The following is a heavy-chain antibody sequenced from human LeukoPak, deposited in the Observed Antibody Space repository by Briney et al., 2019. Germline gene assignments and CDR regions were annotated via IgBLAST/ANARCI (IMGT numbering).Heavy chain of an antibody. CDR2: ISWNSGSI. D-gene: IGHD3-10*01. Sequence: GGSLRLSCAASGFTFSSYWMHWVRQAPGKGLEWVSGISWNSGSIGYADSVKGRFTISRDNANNSVYLQMNSLRAEDTAVYYCAGTKMDRGVILDESWGQGTLVTVSS. CDR1: GFTFSSYW. V-gene: IGHV3-9*01. J-gene: IGHJ5*02. CDR3: AGTKMDRGVILDES.